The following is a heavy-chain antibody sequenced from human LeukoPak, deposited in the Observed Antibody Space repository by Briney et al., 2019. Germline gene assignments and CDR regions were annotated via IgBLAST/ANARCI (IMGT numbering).Heavy chain of an antibody. CDR1: GYTFTSYS. Sequence: ASVKVSCKASGYTFTSYSISWVRQAPGQGLEWMGWISAYNGNTNYAQKLQDRVTMTTDTSTSTAYMELRSLRSDDTAVYYCARDFGYCSSTSCLIFDYWGQGTLVTVSS. J-gene: IGHJ4*02. CDR2: ISAYNGNT. V-gene: IGHV1-18*01. CDR3: ARDFGYCSSTSCLIFDY. D-gene: IGHD2-2*01.